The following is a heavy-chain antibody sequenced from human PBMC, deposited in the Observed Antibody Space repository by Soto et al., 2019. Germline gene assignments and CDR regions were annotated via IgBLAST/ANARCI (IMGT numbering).Heavy chain of an antibody. CDR1: GFTFYDYA. V-gene: IGHV3-43D*04. CDR3: AKDVCSGATIACYTRLDS. CDR2: SSWDGSRS. J-gene: IGHJ4*02. Sequence: EVQLVESGGVVVQPGGSLRLSCAASGFTFYDYAMHWVRQAPGKGLEWVSLSSWDGSRSYYADSVQGRFIVSRDNSKESLSLLMTSLGTEDSGLYYCAKDVCSGATIACYTRLDSWGQGTQVTVSS. D-gene: IGHD2-2*02.